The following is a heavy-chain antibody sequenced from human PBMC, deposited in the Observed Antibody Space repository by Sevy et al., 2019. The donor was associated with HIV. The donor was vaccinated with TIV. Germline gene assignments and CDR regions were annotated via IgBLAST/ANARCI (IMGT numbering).Heavy chain of an antibody. CDR2: INPDSGGP. Sequence: ASVKVSCKASGYTFTGYYMHWMRQAPGQGLEWMGWINPDSGGPIYAPKFQGRVTLTRDTSISTAYMDLSRLISDDTAVYYCVRDDRDGYFEYWGQGTLVTVSS. V-gene: IGHV1-2*02. CDR1: GYTFTGYY. J-gene: IGHJ4*02. CDR3: VRDDRDGYFEY.